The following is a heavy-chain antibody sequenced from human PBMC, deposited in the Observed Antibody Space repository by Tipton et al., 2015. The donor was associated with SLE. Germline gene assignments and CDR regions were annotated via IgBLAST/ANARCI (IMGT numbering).Heavy chain of an antibody. J-gene: IGHJ3*02. CDR3: ARARWYSSGSAMGDAFDI. Sequence: TLSLTCTVSGGSISSGDYYWSWIRQPPGKGLEWIGYIYCSGSTYYNPSLKSRVTISVDTSKNQFSLKLSSVTAADTAVYYCARARWYSSGSAMGDAFDIWGQGTMVTVSS. CDR1: GGSISSGDYY. D-gene: IGHD6-19*01. V-gene: IGHV4-30-4*01. CDR2: IYCSGST.